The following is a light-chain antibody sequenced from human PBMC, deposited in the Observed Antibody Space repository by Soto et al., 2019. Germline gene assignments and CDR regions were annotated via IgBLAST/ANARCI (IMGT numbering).Light chain of an antibody. CDR3: QQYENLPYT. CDR1: QSINTY. CDR2: AAS. Sequence: DIQMTQSPSSLSASVGDRVTISCRTSQSINTYLNWFQQKPGKAPKLLIFAASSLQSGVPSRFSGSGSGTDFTFTISGLQPEDIATYFCQQYENLPYTFGQGTKLEI. V-gene: IGKV1-39*01. J-gene: IGKJ2*01.